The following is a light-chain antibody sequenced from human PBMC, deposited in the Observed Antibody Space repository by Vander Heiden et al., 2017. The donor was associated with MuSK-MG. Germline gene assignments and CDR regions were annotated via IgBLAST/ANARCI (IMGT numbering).Light chain of an antibody. CDR2: DDS. CDR1: NIGRKS. V-gene: IGLV3-21*02. J-gene: IGLJ2*01. CDR3: QVWDTVSDHRVV. Sequence: SYVLTQPPSVSLAPVQTATIPCGGNNIGRKSVHWYQRKPGQAPVLVVYDDSDRPSGIPERFSGSNSGNTATLTISTVEAGDEADYYCQVWDTVSDHRVVFGGGTKLTVL.